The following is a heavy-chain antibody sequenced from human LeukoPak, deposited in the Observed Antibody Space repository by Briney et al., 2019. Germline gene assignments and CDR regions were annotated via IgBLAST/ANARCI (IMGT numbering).Heavy chain of an antibody. D-gene: IGHD6-13*01. V-gene: IGHV4-30-4*02. J-gene: IGHJ2*01. CDR2: IYYSGST. CDR1: GGSISSGGYY. CDR3: ASSLGPSKQLVGYFDL. Sequence: SETLSLTCTVSGGSISSGGYYWSWNRQPPGKGLQWIGYIYYSGSTYYNPSLKSRVTISVDTSKNQFSLKLSSVTAADTAVYYCASSLGPSKQLVGYFDLWGRGTLVTVSS.